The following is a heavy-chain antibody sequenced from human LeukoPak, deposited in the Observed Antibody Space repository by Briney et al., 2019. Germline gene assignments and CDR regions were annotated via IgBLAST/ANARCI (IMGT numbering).Heavy chain of an antibody. Sequence: GGSLRLSCAASGFTFSSYEMHWVRQAPGKGLEWASYISSSGSTKYYADSVKGRFTISRDNAKNSLYLQMNSLRAEDTAVYYCARELTVAGTLIDYWGQGTLVTASS. V-gene: IGHV3-48*03. D-gene: IGHD6-19*01. CDR3: ARELTVAGTLIDY. J-gene: IGHJ4*02. CDR2: ISSSGSTK. CDR1: GFTFSSYE.